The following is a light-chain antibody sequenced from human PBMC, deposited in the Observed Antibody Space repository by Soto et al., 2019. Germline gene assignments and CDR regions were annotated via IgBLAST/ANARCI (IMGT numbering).Light chain of an antibody. CDR3: QQYNSYSDT. CDR1: QSISSW. J-gene: IGKJ2*01. CDR2: DAS. Sequence: DIQMTQSPSTLSASVGDRVTITCRASQSISSWLAWYQQKPGKAPKLLIYDASSLESGVPSRFSGSGSGTEFTLTIISRQTDDFATYYFQQYNSYSDTFGQGTKLEIK. V-gene: IGKV1-5*01.